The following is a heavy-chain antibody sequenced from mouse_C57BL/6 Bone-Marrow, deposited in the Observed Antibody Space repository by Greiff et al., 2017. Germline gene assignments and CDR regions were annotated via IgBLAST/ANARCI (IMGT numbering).Heavy chain of an antibody. J-gene: IGHJ2*01. Sequence: QVQLQQSGAELVRPGASVKLSCKASGYTFTSYGISWVKQRPGQGLEWIGKIHPRSGNTYYNEKFKGKATLTADKSSSTAYMELRSLTSEDSAVYVSAGGWGYWGQGTTLTVSS. CDR2: IHPRSGNT. CDR3: AGGWGY. CDR1: GYTFTSYG. D-gene: IGHD3-3*01. V-gene: IGHV1-81*01.